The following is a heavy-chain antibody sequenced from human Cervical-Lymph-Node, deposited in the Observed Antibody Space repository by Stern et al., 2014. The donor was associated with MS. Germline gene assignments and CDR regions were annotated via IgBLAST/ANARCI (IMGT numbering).Heavy chain of an antibody. CDR3: AKGKTVTGTGYGIDV. J-gene: IGHJ6*01. Sequence: EVQLVESGGGLVQPGGSLRLPCAASGFNFNDFAMTWVRQAPGKGLECVSSISGSGGNTFYAESVKGRFTISRDNAKSTLWLQMSSLGPEDTAIYYCAKGKTVTGTGYGIDVWGQGTTVIVSS. D-gene: IGHD6-19*01. V-gene: IGHV3-23*04. CDR1: GFNFNDFA. CDR2: ISGSGGNT.